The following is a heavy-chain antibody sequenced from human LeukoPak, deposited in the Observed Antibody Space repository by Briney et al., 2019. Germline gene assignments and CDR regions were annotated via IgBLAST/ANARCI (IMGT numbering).Heavy chain of an antibody. CDR2: ISYDGSNK. Sequence: GRSLRLSCAASGFTFSSYGMHWVRQAPGKGLEWVAVISYDGSNKYYADSVKGRFTISRDNSKNTLYLQMNSLRAEDTAVYYCAKDLLGPYSSSWPHYFDYWGQGTLVTVSS. CDR3: AKDLLGPYSSSWPHYFDY. CDR1: GFTFSSYG. D-gene: IGHD6-13*01. J-gene: IGHJ4*02. V-gene: IGHV3-30*18.